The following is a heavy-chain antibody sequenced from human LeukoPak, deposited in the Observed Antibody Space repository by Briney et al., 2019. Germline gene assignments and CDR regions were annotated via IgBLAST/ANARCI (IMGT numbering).Heavy chain of an antibody. CDR1: GGTFSSYA. V-gene: IGHV1-69*13. CDR2: IIPIFGTA. J-gene: IGHJ4*02. Sequence: GASVKVSCKASGGTFSSYAISWVRQAPGQGLEWMGGIIPIFGTANYAQKFQGRVTITADESTSTAHMELSSLRSEDTAVYYCARSCSSTSCYSYWGQGTLVTVSS. D-gene: IGHD2-2*01. CDR3: ARSCSSTSCYSY.